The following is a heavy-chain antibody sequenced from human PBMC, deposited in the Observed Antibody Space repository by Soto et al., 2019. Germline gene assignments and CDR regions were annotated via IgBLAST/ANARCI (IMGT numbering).Heavy chain of an antibody. J-gene: IGHJ3*01. CDR3: ARDKTQGSQGVFDL. D-gene: IGHD1-26*01. CDR1: GGSITNYY. Sequence: SETLSLTCTVSGGSITNYYWSWIRQSPGKGLELIGHIYYSASVTYYNPSLKSRVTISLDPSKNQFSLDLSSVTAADTAVYYCARDKTQGSQGVFDLWGPGTMVTVSS. V-gene: IGHV4-59*01. CDR2: IYYSASVT.